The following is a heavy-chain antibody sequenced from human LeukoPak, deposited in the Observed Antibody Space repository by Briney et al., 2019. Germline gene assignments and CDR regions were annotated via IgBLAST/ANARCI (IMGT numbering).Heavy chain of an antibody. D-gene: IGHD2-2*01. CDR3: ARRYCSSTNCYAFDY. CDR1: GLTFSNYS. Sequence: GGSLRLSCAASGLTFSNYSMNWVRQAPGQGLEWVSSISKSGTYVYYADSVKGRFTISRENAKNSLYLQMNTLRAEDTAVYYCARRYCSSTNCYAFDYCGQGTLVTVSS. CDR2: ISKSGTYV. V-gene: IGHV3-21*06. J-gene: IGHJ4*02.